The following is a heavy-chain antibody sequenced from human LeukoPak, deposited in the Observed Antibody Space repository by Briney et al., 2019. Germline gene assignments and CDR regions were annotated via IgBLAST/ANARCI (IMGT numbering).Heavy chain of an antibody. CDR3: ARAHSSGWGPKFYYYYYYMDV. D-gene: IGHD6-19*01. CDR2: TVGSRPDT. CDR1: GFTFTNYA. V-gene: IGHV3-23*01. Sequence: GGSLRLSCAASGFTFTNYAMSWVRQTPGKGLEWVAATVGSRPDTYHADSVKGRFTVSRDNAKNSLYLQMNSLRAEDTAVYYCARAHSSGWGPKFYYYYYYMDVWGKGTTVTISS. J-gene: IGHJ6*03.